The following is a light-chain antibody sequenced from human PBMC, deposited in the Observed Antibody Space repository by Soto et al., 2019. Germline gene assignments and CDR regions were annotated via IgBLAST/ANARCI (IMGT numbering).Light chain of an antibody. CDR2: DTS. CDR3: QQYGSSPS. J-gene: IGKJ1*01. V-gene: IGKV3D-20*01. CDR1: QRVSGGF. Sequence: DIVLTQSPATLSLSPGERATLYCGASQRVSGGFLAWYQQKPGLAPRLILYDTSFRATGIPDRFSGSGSGKDFTLTISRLDPEEFAVCYCQQYGSSPSFGQGTKVEIK.